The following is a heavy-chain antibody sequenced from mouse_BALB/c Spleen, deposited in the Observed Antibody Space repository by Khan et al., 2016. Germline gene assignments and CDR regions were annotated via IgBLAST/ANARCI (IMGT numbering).Heavy chain of an antibody. Sequence: EVQLQESGPGLVKPSQSLSLTCTVTGYSITSDYAWNWIRQFPGNKLEWMGYISYSGSTSYNPSLKSRISITRDTSKNHVFLQLNSVTTEDTATYYCARFYYGSSYWYFDVWGAGTTVTVSS. CDR1: GYSITSDYA. CDR3: ARFYYGSSYWYFDV. V-gene: IGHV3-2*02. D-gene: IGHD1-1*01. CDR2: ISYSGST. J-gene: IGHJ1*01.